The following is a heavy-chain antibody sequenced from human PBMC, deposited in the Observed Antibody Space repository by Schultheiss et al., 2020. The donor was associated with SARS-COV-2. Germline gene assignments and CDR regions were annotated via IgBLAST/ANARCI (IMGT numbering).Heavy chain of an antibody. D-gene: IGHD5-24*01. Sequence: GGSLRLSCAASGFTFSSYGVHWVRQAPGKGLEWVAVISYDGSNKYYADSVKGRFTISRDNSKNTLYLQMSSLRAEDTAVYYCARDPGWDGFNPVLDYWGQGTLVTVSS. CDR2: ISYDGSNK. J-gene: IGHJ4*02. CDR1: GFTFSSYG. CDR3: ARDPGWDGFNPVLDY. V-gene: IGHV3-30*06.